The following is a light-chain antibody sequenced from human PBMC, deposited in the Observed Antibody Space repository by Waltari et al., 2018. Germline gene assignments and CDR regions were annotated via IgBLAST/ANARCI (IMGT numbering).Light chain of an antibody. CDR3: QQYKDLPRT. Sequence: DIQMTQSPSSMSAFVGDRVSITCQASQDIRNYLSWYQQKPGKAPKLLIYDAFNLQAGVPSRFSGSASGTDFTFTISSLQPEAIATYYSQQYKDLPRTFGQGTKVEVK. CDR1: QDIRNY. V-gene: IGKV1-33*01. J-gene: IGKJ1*01. CDR2: DAF.